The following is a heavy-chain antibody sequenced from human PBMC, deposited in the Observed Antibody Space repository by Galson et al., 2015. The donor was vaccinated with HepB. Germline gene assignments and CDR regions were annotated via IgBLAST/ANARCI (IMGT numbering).Heavy chain of an antibody. D-gene: IGHD2-2*01. CDR1: GFTFSSYS. V-gene: IGHV3-21*01. CDR3: VVPAAMGWFDP. Sequence: SLRLSCAASGFTFSSYSMNWVRQAPGKGLEWVSSISSGSSYIYYADSVKGRFTISRDNAKNSLYLQMNSLRAEDTAVYYCVVPAAMGWFDPWGQGTLVTVSS. CDR2: ISSGSSYI. J-gene: IGHJ5*02.